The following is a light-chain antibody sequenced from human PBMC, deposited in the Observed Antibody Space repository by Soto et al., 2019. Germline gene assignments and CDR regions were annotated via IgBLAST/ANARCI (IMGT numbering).Light chain of an antibody. CDR1: QSVPGNY. CDR3: HQYTPPPWT. Sequence: EIVLTQSPGTLSLTPGERATLSCRASQSVPGNYLAWLQHKPGQAPRLLIYGASNRATVTPARFSGSGSGTDFTLTITRLEPEDFADYYCHQYTPPPWTLGQGTRLEIK. V-gene: IGKV3-20*01. CDR2: GAS. J-gene: IGKJ1*01.